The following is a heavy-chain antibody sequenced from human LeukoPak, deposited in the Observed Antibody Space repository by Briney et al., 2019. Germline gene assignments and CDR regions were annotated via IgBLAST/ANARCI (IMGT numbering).Heavy chain of an antibody. J-gene: IGHJ6*02. Sequence: PSEPLSLPCAVYGGSFSGYYWSWIRQPPGKGLEWIGEINHSGSTNYNPSLKSRVTISVDTSKNQFSLKLSSVTAADTAVYYCARGKYYYDSSGYYYGRNYGMDVWGQGTTVTVSS. CDR2: INHSGST. D-gene: IGHD3-22*01. CDR3: ARGKYYYDSSGYYYGRNYGMDV. V-gene: IGHV4-34*01. CDR1: GGSFSGYY.